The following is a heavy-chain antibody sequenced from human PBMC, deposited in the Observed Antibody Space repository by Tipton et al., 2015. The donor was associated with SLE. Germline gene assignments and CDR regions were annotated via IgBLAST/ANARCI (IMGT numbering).Heavy chain of an antibody. D-gene: IGHD3-3*01. CDR2: ISWDGGAT. J-gene: IGHJ6*02. V-gene: IGHV3-43*01. CDR3: AKVVTIFGVVADYYAMDV. Sequence: SLRLSCAASGFTFDDYTMHWVRQAPGKSLEWVSRISWDGGATYYADSVKGRFTISRDNSKNSLYLQMNSLRTEDTALYYCAKVVTIFGVVADYYAMDVWGQGTTVTVSS. CDR1: GFTFDDYT.